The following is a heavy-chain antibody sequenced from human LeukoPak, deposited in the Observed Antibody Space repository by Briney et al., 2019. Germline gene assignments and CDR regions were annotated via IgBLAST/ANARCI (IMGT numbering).Heavy chain of an antibody. CDR3: ARNYYDSSGYYSTAEYFQH. CDR1: GGSISSYY. V-gene: IGHV4-59*01. D-gene: IGHD3-22*01. J-gene: IGHJ1*01. Sequence: PSETLSLTCTVSGGSISSYYWSWIRQPPGKGLEWIGCIYYSGSTNYNPSLKSRVTISVDTSKNQFSLKLSSVTAADTAVYYCARNYYDSSGYYSTAEYFQHWGQGTLVTVSS. CDR2: IYYSGST.